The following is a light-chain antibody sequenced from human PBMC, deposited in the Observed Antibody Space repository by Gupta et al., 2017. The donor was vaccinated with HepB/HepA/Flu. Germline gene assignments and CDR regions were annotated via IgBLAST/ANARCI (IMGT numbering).Light chain of an antibody. J-gene: IGLJ2*01. Sequence: QSDLTQPASAPGSPGQSITMSCTGTHTDIGTYNYVSWYQQQAGKAHRLIIYDVHKRPAGVSNRFSGSKSGNTASLTVSGRKAEDEGDYYGSSYTTSETRVFGGGTKLTVL. CDR1: HTDIGTYNY. CDR2: DVH. V-gene: IGLV2-14*03. CDR3: SSYTTSETRV.